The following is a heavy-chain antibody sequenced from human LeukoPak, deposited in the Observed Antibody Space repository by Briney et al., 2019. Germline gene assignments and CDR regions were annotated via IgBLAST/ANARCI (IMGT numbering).Heavy chain of an antibody. CDR1: GFTFSSYA. CDR2: ISGSGGST. J-gene: IGHJ6*04. CDR3: AKPSGRGHYYYYYGMDV. Sequence: GGSLRLSCAASGFTFSSYAMSWVRQAPGKGLEWASAISGSGGSTYYADSVKGRFTISRDNSKNTLYLQMNSLRAEDTAVYYCAKPSGRGHYYYYYGMDVWGKGTTVTVSS. V-gene: IGHV3-23*01.